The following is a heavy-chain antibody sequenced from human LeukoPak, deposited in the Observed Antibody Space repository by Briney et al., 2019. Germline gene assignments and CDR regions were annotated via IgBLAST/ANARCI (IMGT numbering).Heavy chain of an antibody. J-gene: IGHJ4*02. Sequence: PGGSLRLSCAASGFTFSSYSMNWVRQAPGKGLEWVSTVTGSGDTTYSADSVKGRFTISRDNSKNTLYLQMNSLGAEDTAIYYCAKRSVTVSGPGNYFDYWGQGTLVTVSS. CDR3: AKRSVTVSGPGNYFDY. V-gene: IGHV3-23*01. CDR1: GFTFSSYS. D-gene: IGHD6-19*01. CDR2: VTGSGDTT.